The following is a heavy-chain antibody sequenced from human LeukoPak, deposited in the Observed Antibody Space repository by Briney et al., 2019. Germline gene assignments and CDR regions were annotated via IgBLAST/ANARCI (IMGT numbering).Heavy chain of an antibody. J-gene: IGHJ4*02. CDR3: TSDLTGTTFDY. V-gene: IGHV3-49*03. D-gene: IGHD1-20*01. CDR1: GFTFGDYA. CDR2: IRSKAYGGTT. Sequence: GGSLRLSCTASGFTFGDYAMSWFRQAPGKGLEWVGFIRSKAYGGTTEYAASVKGRFTISRDDSKSIAYLQMNSLKTEDTAVYYCTSDLTGTTFDYWGQGPLVTVSS.